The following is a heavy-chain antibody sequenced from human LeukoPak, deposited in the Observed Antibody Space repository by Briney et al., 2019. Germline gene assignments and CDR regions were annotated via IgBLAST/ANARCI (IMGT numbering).Heavy chain of an antibody. Sequence: PSETLSLTCAVSGGSISSGGYSWSWLRQPPGKGLEWIGYIYHSGSTYYNPSLKSRVTISVDRSKNQFSLKLSSVTAADTAVYYCARGLARVVKRDWYFDLWGRGTLDTVSS. V-gene: IGHV4-30-2*01. CDR1: GGSISSGGYS. J-gene: IGHJ2*01. D-gene: IGHD5-12*01. CDR3: ARGLARVVKRDWYFDL. CDR2: IYHSGST.